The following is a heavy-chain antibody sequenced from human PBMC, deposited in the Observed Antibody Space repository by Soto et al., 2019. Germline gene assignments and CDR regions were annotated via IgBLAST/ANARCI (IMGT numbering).Heavy chain of an antibody. V-gene: IGHV1-69*13. CDR2: IIPIFGTA. J-gene: IGHJ3*02. D-gene: IGHD3-10*01. CDR3: ARDKDGGAFDI. CDR1: GYIFVNYA. Sequence: SVKVSCKASGYIFVNYAISWVRQAPGQGLEWMGGIIPIFGTANYAQKFQGRVTITADESTSTAYMELSSLRSEDTAVYYCARDKDGGAFDIWGQGTMVTVSS.